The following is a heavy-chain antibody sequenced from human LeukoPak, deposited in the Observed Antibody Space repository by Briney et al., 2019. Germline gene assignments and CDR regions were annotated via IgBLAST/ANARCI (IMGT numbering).Heavy chain of an antibody. CDR2: IYYSGST. J-gene: IGHJ4*02. CDR1: GGSISSSSYY. D-gene: IGHD4-23*01. CDR3: ARDYGGNPDY. V-gene: IGHV4-39*01. Sequence: SETLSLTCTVSGGSISSSSYYWGWIRQPPGKGLEWIGSIYYSGSTYYNPSLKSRVTISVDTSKNQFSLKLSSVTAADTAVCYCARDYGGNPDYWGQGTLVTVSS.